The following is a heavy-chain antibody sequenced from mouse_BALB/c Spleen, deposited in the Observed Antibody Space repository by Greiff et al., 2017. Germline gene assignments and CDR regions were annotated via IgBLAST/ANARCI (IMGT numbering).Heavy chain of an antibody. CDR2: ISSGSSTI. J-gene: IGHJ3*01. D-gene: IGHD2-10*01. CDR1: GFTFSSFG. V-gene: IGHV5-17*02. CDR3: ARASYYGNYVGFAY. Sequence: EVQLVESGGGLVQPGGSRKLSCAASGFTFSSFGMHWVRQAPEKGLEWVAYISSGSSTIYYADTVKGRFTISRDNPKNTLFLQMTSLRSEDTAMYYCARASYYGNYVGFAYWGQGTLVTVSA.